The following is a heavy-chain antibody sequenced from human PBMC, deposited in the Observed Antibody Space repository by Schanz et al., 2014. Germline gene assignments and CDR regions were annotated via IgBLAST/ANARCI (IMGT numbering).Heavy chain of an antibody. D-gene: IGHD3-3*01. V-gene: IGHV3-21*01. CDR2: VSRSTPDI. CDR3: VRDSFFAFDY. CDR1: GFTFSSYS. J-gene: IGHJ4*01. Sequence: VQVVQSGGGLVKPGGSLRLSCTASGFTFSSYSMNWVRQAPGKGLEWVSYVSRSTPDIYYADSVKGRFTMSRDNAKNSVCLQMNSLRAEDTAVYYCVRDSFFAFDYWGQGTLVNVSS.